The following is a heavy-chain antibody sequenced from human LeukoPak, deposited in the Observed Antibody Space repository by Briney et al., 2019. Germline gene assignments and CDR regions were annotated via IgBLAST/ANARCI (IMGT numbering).Heavy chain of an antibody. V-gene: IGHV4-59*08. Sequence: SETLSLTCTVSGGSINTYYWSWIRQPPGKGLEWIGYIYYSGSTNYNPSLKSRVTISVDTSKNQFSLKLSSVTAADTAVYYCARRGAIVTTGYYYYAMDVWGQGTTVTVSS. D-gene: IGHD5-12*01. CDR1: GGSINTYY. CDR3: ARRGAIVTTGYYYYAMDV. J-gene: IGHJ6*02. CDR2: IYYSGST.